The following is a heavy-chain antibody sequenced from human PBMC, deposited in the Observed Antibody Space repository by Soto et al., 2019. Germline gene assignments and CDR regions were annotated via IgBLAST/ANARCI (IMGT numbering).Heavy chain of an antibody. J-gene: IGHJ6*02. V-gene: IGHV1-69*08. CDR3: ARDCSGGSCYPTYYYGIDV. CDR2: IIPILGIA. Sequence: QVQLVQSGAEVKKPGSSVKVSCKASGGTFSSYTISWVRQAPGQGLEWMGRIIPILGIANYAQKFQGRVTITADKSTSTAYMELSSLRSEDTAVYYCARDCSGGSCYPTYYYGIDVWGQGTTVTVSS. D-gene: IGHD2-15*01. CDR1: GGTFSSYT.